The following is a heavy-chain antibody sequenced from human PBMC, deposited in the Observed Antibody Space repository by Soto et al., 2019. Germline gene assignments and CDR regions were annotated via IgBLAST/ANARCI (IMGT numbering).Heavy chain of an antibody. D-gene: IGHD3-3*02. Sequence: LSLTCTVSGDSIISSDFYWGWVRQPPGKGLEWIGSIFYLGSSYYNPSLKSRVTMSVDTSKSQFSLRLRSVAAADTALYFCARHSLALRKNNWFDPWGQGIMVTVSS. CDR3: ARHSLALRKNNWFDP. CDR2: IFYLGSS. J-gene: IGHJ5*02. CDR1: GDSIISSDFY. V-gene: IGHV4-39*01.